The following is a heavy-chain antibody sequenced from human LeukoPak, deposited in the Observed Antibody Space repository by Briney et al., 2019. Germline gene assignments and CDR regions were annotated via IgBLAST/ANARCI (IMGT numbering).Heavy chain of an antibody. J-gene: IGHJ4*02. CDR1: GGSISSSSYY. Sequence: SETLSLTCTVSGGSISSSSYYWGWIRQPPGKGLEWIGEINHSGSTNYNPSLKRRVTISVDTSKNQFSLKLTSVTAADTAVYCCARFGSGWHYFDYWGQGTLVTVSS. D-gene: IGHD6-19*01. V-gene: IGHV4-39*07. CDR2: INHSGST. CDR3: ARFGSGWHYFDY.